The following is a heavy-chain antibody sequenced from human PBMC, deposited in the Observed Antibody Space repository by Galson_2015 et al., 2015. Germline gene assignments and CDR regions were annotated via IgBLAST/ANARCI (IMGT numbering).Heavy chain of an antibody. Sequence: SLRLSCAASGFTFSSYAMHWVRQAPGKGLEWVAVISYDGSNKYYADSVKGRFTISRGNSKNTLYLQMNSLRAEDTAVYYCARGGYCSSTSCYTDAFDIWGQGTMVTVSS. CDR1: GFTFSSYA. CDR3: ARGGYCSSTSCYTDAFDI. CDR2: ISYDGSNK. D-gene: IGHD2-2*02. J-gene: IGHJ3*02. V-gene: IGHV3-30-3*01.